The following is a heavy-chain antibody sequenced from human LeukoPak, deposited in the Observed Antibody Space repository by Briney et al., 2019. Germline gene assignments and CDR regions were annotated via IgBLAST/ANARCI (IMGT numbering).Heavy chain of an antibody. Sequence: SETLSLTCAVYGGSFSGYYWSWIRQPPGKWLEWIGSIYYSGTTHYNPSLKSRVSISVDTSKNQFSLKLNSVTAADTAVYYCARQAVGSGAYPPCYWGQGSLVTVSS. CDR1: GGSFSGYY. J-gene: IGHJ4*02. CDR3: ARQAVGSGAYPPCY. D-gene: IGHD2-15*01. V-gene: IGHV4-34*01. CDR2: IYYSGTT.